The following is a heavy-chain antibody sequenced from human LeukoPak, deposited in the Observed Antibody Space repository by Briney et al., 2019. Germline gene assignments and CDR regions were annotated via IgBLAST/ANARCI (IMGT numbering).Heavy chain of an antibody. CDR2: INPNSGGT. J-gene: IGHJ5*02. CDR3: ARARNIVGATTWRNWFDP. D-gene: IGHD1-26*01. CDR1: GYTFTSYA. V-gene: IGHV1-2*06. Sequence: ASVKVSCKASGYTFTSYAMNWVRQAPGQGLEWMGRINPNSGGTNYAQKFQGRVTMTRDTSISTAYMELSRLRSDDTAVYYCARARNIVGATTWRNWFDPWGQGTLVTVSS.